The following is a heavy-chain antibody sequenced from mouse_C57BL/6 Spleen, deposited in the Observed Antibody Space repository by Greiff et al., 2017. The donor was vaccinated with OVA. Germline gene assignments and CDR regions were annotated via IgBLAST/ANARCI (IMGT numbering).Heavy chain of an antibody. Sequence: QVQLKESGPELVKPGASVKISCKASGYAFSSSWMNWVKQRPGKGLEWIGRIYPGDGDTNYNGKFKGKATLTADKSSSTAYMQLSSLTSEDSAVYFCARIYYYGSGYCDVWGTGTTVTVSS. V-gene: IGHV1-82*01. J-gene: IGHJ1*03. CDR1: GYAFSSSW. CDR2: IYPGDGDT. D-gene: IGHD1-1*01. CDR3: ARIYYYGSGYCDV.